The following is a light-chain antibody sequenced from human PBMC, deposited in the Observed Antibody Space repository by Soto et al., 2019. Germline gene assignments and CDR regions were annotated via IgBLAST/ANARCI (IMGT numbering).Light chain of an antibody. CDR2: GTS. CDR1: QSIDNNH. Sequence: EIVLTQSPGTLSLSPGERVTLSCRASQSIDNNHLAWYQQKPGQAPRLLIHGTSNRATGIPVRFSGSGSGTDFTLTFSRLEPEDFAVYYCEYYGTSITFGGGTKVEIK. V-gene: IGKV3-20*01. J-gene: IGKJ4*01. CDR3: EYYGTSIT.